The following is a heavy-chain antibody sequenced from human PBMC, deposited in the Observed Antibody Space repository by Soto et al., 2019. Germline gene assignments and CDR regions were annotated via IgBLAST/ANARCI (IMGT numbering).Heavy chain of an antibody. V-gene: IGHV3-23*01. CDR3: VRDTSSGWHLKDH. CDR1: GFAFSSHP. D-gene: IGHD3-9*01. Sequence: VQLLESGGGLAQPGGSLRLSCAASGFAFSSHPMSWVRQAPEKGLEWVAGISDGGDLTYNADSVRGRFTIFRDNAKNSLYLEMNSLRQEDTALYYCVRDTSSGWHLKDHWGQGVQVSVSS. CDR2: ISDGGDLT. J-gene: IGHJ4*02.